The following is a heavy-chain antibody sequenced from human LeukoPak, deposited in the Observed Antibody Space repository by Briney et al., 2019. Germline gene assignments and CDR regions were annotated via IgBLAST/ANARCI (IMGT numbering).Heavy chain of an antibody. CDR3: ARDGSHYYGMDV. CDR2: IYYGGST. Sequence: SETLSLTCTVSGVSISSYYWSWIRQPPWKGLAWIGYIYYGGSTNFTPSLKSRVTISVDTSKNQFSLKLSSVTAADTAVYYCARDGSHYYGMDVWGQGTTVTVSS. V-gene: IGHV4-59*01. CDR1: GVSISSYY. J-gene: IGHJ6*02.